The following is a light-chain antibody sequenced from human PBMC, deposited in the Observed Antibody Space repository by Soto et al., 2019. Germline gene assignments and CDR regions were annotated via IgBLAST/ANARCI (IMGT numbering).Light chain of an antibody. CDR2: GDT. CDR1: SSDIGADYF. V-gene: IGLV2-14*03. J-gene: IGLJ2*01. Sequence: QSALTQPASVSGAPGQSVTISCTGTSSDIGADYFVHWYQQHPGRAPNLILYGDTNRPSGVSNRFSGSKSGNSASLAISGLQAEDEADYYCPSLASSTNMIFGGGTKLTVL. CDR3: PSLASSTNMI.